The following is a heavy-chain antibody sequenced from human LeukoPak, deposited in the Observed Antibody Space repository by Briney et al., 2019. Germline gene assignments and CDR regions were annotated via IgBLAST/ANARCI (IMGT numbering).Heavy chain of an antibody. D-gene: IGHD6-6*01. CDR3: ARHRAYSSSSPFDY. Sequence: PSETLSLTCSVSGGSISSLYWSWIRQPPGKGLVWIGYIYYTGSTNYNPSLKSRLTMFVDMYKNKFSLRLSSVTAADTAVYYCARHRAYSSSSPFDYWGQGTLVTVSS. V-gene: IGHV4-59*08. CDR2: IYYTGST. CDR1: GGSISSLY. J-gene: IGHJ4*02.